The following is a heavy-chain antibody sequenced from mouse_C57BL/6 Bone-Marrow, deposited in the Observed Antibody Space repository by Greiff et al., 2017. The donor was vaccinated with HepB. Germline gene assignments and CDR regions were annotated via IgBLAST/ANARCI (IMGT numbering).Heavy chain of an antibody. CDR1: GFTFSSYA. V-gene: IGHV5-4*03. Sequence: EVKLVESGGGLVKPGGSLKLSCAASGFTFSSYAMSWVRQTPEKRLEWVATISDGGSYTYYPDNVKGRFTISRDNAKNNLYLQRSHLKSEDTAMYYCARADYYYGSSYGGTGFDYGGQGTTLTVSS. CDR2: ISDGGSYT. CDR3: ARADYYYGSSYGGTGFDY. J-gene: IGHJ2*01. D-gene: IGHD1-1*01.